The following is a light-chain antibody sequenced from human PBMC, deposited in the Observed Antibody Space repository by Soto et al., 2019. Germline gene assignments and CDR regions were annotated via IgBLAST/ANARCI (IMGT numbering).Light chain of an antibody. CDR1: QYISTN. Sequence: EIVMTQSPATLSVSPGESATLSCRASQYISTNLAWYQQRPGQAPRLLIYGASTRATGIPGRFSGSGSGTEFPLTISSLQSEDFVVYHCQQYNIWPWTFGQGTKVEIK. CDR2: GAS. J-gene: IGKJ1*01. V-gene: IGKV3-15*01. CDR3: QQYNIWPWT.